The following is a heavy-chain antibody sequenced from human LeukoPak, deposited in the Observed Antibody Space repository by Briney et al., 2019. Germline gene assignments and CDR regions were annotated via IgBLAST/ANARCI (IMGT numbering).Heavy chain of an antibody. Sequence: TSETLSLTCAVYGGSFSGYYWSWIRQPPGKGLEWIGEINHSGSTNYNPSLKSRVTISVDTSNNQFSLKLSSVTAADTAVYYCARDSGTTGEVKFDPWGQGTLVTVSS. CDR2: INHSGST. CDR1: GGSFSGYY. D-gene: IGHD3-10*01. J-gene: IGHJ5*02. V-gene: IGHV4-34*01. CDR3: ARDSGTTGEVKFDP.